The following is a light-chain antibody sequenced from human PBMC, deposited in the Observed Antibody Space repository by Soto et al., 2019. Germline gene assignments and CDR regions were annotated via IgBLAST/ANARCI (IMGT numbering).Light chain of an antibody. Sequence: QSALTHPASVSGSPGQSITISCTGTSSDVGRYNLVSWYQQHPGKAPKLMIYEGSKRHSGVSNRFSGSKSGNTASLTISWLQDEDEADYYCCSYAGSSTYVFGPGTKLTVL. V-gene: IGLV2-23*01. CDR1: SSDVGRYNL. J-gene: IGLJ1*01. CDR2: EGS. CDR3: CSYAGSSTYV.